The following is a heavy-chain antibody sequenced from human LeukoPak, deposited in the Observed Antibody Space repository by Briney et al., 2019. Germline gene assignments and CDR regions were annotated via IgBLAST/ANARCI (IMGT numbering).Heavy chain of an antibody. Sequence: GGSLRLSCTAPEFTFSSDEMNWVRQAPGKGLEWVAYISTTGTTIYYADSVKGRFTISRDNAKNSLYLQMNRLRADDTAVYYCARDRPGYTSSWYSPFDYWGQGTLVTVSS. CDR3: ARDRPGYTSSWYSPFDY. J-gene: IGHJ4*02. D-gene: IGHD6-13*01. CDR1: EFTFSSDE. CDR2: ISTTGTTI. V-gene: IGHV3-48*03.